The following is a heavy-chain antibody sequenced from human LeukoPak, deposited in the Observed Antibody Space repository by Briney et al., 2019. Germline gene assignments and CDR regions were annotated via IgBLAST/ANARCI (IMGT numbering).Heavy chain of an antibody. D-gene: IGHD3-22*01. J-gene: IGHJ4*02. V-gene: IGHV3-21*01. CDR1: GGSISGSIYY. CDR3: ARYDSSGYVDY. Sequence: ETLSLTCTVSGGSISGSIYYWGGVRQAPGKGVEWVSSISSSSSYIYYADSVKGRFTISRDNAKISLYLQMNSLRAEDTAVYYCARYDSSGYVDYWGQGTLVTVSS. CDR2: ISSSSSYI.